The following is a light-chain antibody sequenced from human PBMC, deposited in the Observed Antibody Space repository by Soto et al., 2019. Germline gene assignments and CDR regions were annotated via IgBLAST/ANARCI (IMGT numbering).Light chain of an antibody. CDR3: QPYNSYSPWT. J-gene: IGKJ1*01. V-gene: IGKV1-5*01. CDR1: QSISSW. Sequence: DIQMTQSPSTLSASVGDRVTITCRASQSISSWLAWYQQKPGKAPKLLIYDASSLESGVPSRFSGSESGTEFTLTISSLQPDDFATYYCQPYNSYSPWTFGQGTKVEI. CDR2: DAS.